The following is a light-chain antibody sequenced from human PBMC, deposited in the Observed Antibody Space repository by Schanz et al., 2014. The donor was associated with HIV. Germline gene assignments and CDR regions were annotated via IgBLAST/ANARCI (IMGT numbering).Light chain of an antibody. CDR1: RSNIGNNP. V-gene: IGLV1-36*01. Sequence: QSVLTQPPSVSEAPWQRVTISCSGSRSNIGNNPVNWYQQFPGTAPKLLIYSGNQRPSGVPDRFSGSKSGTSASLAISGLQSEDEADYYCASWNVSLNGRVFGGGTKVTVL. CDR2: SGN. J-gene: IGLJ3*02. CDR3: ASWNVSLNGRV.